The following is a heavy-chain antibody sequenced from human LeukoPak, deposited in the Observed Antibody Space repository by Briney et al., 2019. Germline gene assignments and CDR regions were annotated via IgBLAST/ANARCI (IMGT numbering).Heavy chain of an antibody. D-gene: IGHD1-14*01. V-gene: IGHV3-53*01. Sequence: GGSLRLSCAASGFTVSSNYMSWVRQAPGKGLEWVSVIYSGGSTYYADSVKGRFTISRDNSKNTLYVQMNSLRVEDTAVYYCARGPDHGAFDIWGQGTMVTVSS. J-gene: IGHJ3*02. CDR3: ARGPDHGAFDI. CDR2: IYSGGST. CDR1: GFTVSSNY.